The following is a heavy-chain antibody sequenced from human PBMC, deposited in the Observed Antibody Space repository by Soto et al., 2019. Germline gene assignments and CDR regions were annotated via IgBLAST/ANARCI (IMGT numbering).Heavy chain of an antibody. CDR1: GFTFSSYA. CDR3: AKDRDADDVGAPIDY. V-gene: IGHV3-23*01. D-gene: IGHD3-10*01. Sequence: PGGSLRLSCAASGFTFSSYAMSWVRQAPGKGLEWVSAISGSGGSTYYADSVKGRFTISRDNSKNTLYLQMNSLRAEDTAVYYCAKDRDADDVGAPIDYWGQGTLVTVSS. J-gene: IGHJ4*02. CDR2: ISGSGGST.